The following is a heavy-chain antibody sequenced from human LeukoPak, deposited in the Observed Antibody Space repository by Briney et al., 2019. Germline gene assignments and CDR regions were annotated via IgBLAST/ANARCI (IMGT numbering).Heavy chain of an antibody. CDR3: ARGLNGFMVRGATAFDP. CDR1: RGSISSGNYY. J-gene: IGHJ5*02. V-gene: IGHV4-61*02. D-gene: IGHD3-10*01. CDR2: FYTSGST. Sequence: PSQTLSLTCTVSRGSISSGNYYWSWIRQPAGKGLEWIGRFYTSGSTNYNPSLKSRVSISVDTSKNQFSLNLSSVTAADTAVYYCARGLNGFMVRGATAFDPWGQGTLVTVSS.